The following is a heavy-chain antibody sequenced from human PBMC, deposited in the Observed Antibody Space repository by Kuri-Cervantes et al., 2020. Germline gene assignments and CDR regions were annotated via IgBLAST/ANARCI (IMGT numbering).Heavy chain of an antibody. CDR3: ARVHCSGGSCYMEYYYIDV. J-gene: IGHJ6*03. Sequence: GESLKISCAASGFNLSSYGMHWVRQAPGKGLEWVAFIRFDGSHKYQADSVKGRFTISRHNSRNTLYLQMSSLRAEDTAVYYCARVHCSGGSCYMEYYYIDVWGKGTTVTVSS. CDR2: IRFDGSHK. D-gene: IGHD2-15*01. V-gene: IGHV3-30*02. CDR1: GFNLSSYG.